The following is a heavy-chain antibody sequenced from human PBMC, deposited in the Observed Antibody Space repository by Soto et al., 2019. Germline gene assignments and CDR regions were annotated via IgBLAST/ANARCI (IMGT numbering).Heavy chain of an antibody. D-gene: IGHD2-21*02. CDR1: GGSIRGYY. J-gene: IGHJ6*02. V-gene: IGHV4-59*01. CDR2: MYNTGST. CDR3: ARDLWGYCGTDCYPLDV. Sequence: SETLCLTCTVAGGSIRGYYWSWIRQPPGKGLEWIGYMYNTGSTVYNPSFKSRVTISVDTSKSQLSLRLNSVTAADTAVYYCARDLWGYCGTDCYPLDVWGQGTTVTVSS.